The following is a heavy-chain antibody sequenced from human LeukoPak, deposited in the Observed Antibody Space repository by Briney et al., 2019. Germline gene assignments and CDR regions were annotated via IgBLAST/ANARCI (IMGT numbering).Heavy chain of an antibody. CDR3: ARGAVVVPAAIH. V-gene: IGHV4-30-4*01. D-gene: IGHD2-2*01. Sequence: SETLSLTCTVSGGSISRGDYYWSWIRQPPGKGLEWIGYIYYSGSTYYNPSLKSRVTISVDTSKNQFSLKLSSVTAADTAVYYCARGAVVVPAAIHWGQGTLVTVSS. CDR2: IYYSGST. J-gene: IGHJ4*02. CDR1: GGSISRGDYY.